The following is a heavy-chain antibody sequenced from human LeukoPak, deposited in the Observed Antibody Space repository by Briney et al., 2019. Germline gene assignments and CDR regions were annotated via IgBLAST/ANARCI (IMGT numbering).Heavy chain of an antibody. CDR2: MYYSGST. J-gene: IGHJ4*02. D-gene: IGHD2-2*03. CDR3: ARLDNARGAFDY. V-gene: IGHV4-59*02. Sequence: SETLSLTCTVSGGSVGSYFCSWIRQPPGKGLEWIGYMYYSGSTNYNPSLKSRVTMSVDTSKNQFSLQLSSVTAADTAVYYCARLDNARGAFDYWGQGTLVTVSS. CDR1: GGSVGSYF.